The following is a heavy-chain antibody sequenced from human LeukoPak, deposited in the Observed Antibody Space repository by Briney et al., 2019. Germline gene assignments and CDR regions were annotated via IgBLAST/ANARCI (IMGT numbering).Heavy chain of an antibody. Sequence: GGSLRLSCAASGFTFSDHYMDWVRQAPGKGLEWVGRIKSKTDGGTTDYAAPVKGRFTISRDDSKNTLYLQMNSLKAEDTAVYYCTTVPVTIFGVVKWGQGTLVTVSS. J-gene: IGHJ4*02. CDR2: IKSKTDGGTT. CDR3: TTVPVTIFGVVK. CDR1: GFTFSDHY. V-gene: IGHV3-15*01. D-gene: IGHD3-3*01.